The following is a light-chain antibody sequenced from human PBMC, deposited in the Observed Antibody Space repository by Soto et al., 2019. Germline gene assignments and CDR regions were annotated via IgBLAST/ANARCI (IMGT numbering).Light chain of an antibody. V-gene: IGKV1-33*01. CDR1: QGINIY. Sequence: DIQMTQSPSSLFASVGDRVTIRCEATQGINIYLNWYQQKPGKAPNLLIYDASNLEIGVPSRFSGSGSGTHFTFTISSLQTEDIGTYYCQQYDILPITFGRGTRLEIK. CDR2: DAS. CDR3: QQYDILPIT. J-gene: IGKJ5*01.